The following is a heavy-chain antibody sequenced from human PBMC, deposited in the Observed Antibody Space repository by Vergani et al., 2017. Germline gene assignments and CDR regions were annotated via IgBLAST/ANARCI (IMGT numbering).Heavy chain of an antibody. J-gene: IGHJ3*02. V-gene: IGHV2-5*01. D-gene: IGHD3-22*01. Sequence: QITLKESGPTLVKPTQTLTLTCTFSGFSLSTRGVGVASIRQPPGKALEWLALIYLNDDKRYLPSLKSRLTITKDTSKNQVVLTITNMDPVDTATYYCAHMVLVFYPNYYDHGSDAFYIWGQGTMVTVSS. CDR2: IYLNDDK. CDR3: AHMVLVFYPNYYDHGSDAFYI. CDR1: GFSLSTRGVG.